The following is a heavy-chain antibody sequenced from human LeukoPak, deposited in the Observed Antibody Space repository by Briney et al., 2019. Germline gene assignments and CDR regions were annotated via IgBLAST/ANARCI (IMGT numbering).Heavy chain of an antibody. V-gene: IGHV3-30*03. Sequence: GGSLRLSCAASGFTFSSYGMHWVRRAPGKGLEWVAVISYDGSNKYYADSVKGRFTISRDNSKNTLYLQMNSLRAEDTAVYYCARLGIVVPDYWGQGTLVTVSS. CDR2: ISYDGSNK. J-gene: IGHJ4*02. D-gene: IGHD2-2*01. CDR1: GFTFSSYG. CDR3: ARLGIVVPDY.